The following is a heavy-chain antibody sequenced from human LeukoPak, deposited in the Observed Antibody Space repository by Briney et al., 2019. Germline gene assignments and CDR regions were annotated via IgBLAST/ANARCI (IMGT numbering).Heavy chain of an antibody. CDR2: IYYSGST. D-gene: IGHD3-16*01. CDR3: ARFRNFVSDI. J-gene: IGHJ3*02. Sequence: KPSETLSLTCTVSGGPISSYYWRWLRQPTGEGLEWIVYIYYSGSTNYNPSLRGRVTISVDTSKNQFSLKPSSVTDADTAVYYCARFRNFVSDIWVQGTMVTVSS. V-gene: IGHV4-59*08. CDR1: GGPISSYY.